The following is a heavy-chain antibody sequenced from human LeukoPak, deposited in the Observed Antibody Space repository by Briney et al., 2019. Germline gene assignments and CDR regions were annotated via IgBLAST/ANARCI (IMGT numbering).Heavy chain of an antibody. J-gene: IGHJ3*02. CDR3: ARENSGSYYRQPQKNAFDI. V-gene: IGHV4-4*07. Sequence: SETLSLTCTVSGGSFSSYYGSWIRQPAGKGLEWIGRIYTSGSTNYNPSLKSRVTMSVDTSKNQFSLKLSSVTAADTAVYYCARENSGSYYRQPQKNAFDIWGQGTMVTVSS. CDR2: IYTSGST. D-gene: IGHD1-26*01. CDR1: GGSFSSYY.